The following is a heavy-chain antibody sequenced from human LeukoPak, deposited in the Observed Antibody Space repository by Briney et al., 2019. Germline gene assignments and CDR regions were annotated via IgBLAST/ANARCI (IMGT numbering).Heavy chain of an antibody. Sequence: ASVKVSCKASGYTFTGYYMHWVRQAPGQVLEWMGWINPNSGGTNYAQKFQGRVTMTRDTSISTAYMELSRLRSDDTAVYYCARENCTNGVCYKQLDYWGQGTLVTVSS. CDR3: ARENCTNGVCYKQLDY. J-gene: IGHJ4*02. CDR1: GYTFTGYY. D-gene: IGHD2-8*01. V-gene: IGHV1-2*02. CDR2: INPNSGGT.